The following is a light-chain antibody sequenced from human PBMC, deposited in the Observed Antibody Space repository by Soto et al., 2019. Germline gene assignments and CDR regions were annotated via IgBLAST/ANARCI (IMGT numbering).Light chain of an antibody. CDR2: GAS. V-gene: IGKV3-20*01. CDR3: QQYGSSPPYT. CDR1: QSVSSSY. J-gene: IGKJ2*01. Sequence: EIVLTQSPGTRSLSPGERATLSCRAIQSVSSSYLAWYQQKPGQAPRLLIYGASSRATGIPDRFSGSGSGTDFTLTISRLEPDDFAVYYCQQYGSSPPYTFGQGTKLAIK.